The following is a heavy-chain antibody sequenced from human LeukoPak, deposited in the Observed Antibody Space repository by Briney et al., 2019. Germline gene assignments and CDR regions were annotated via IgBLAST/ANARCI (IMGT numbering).Heavy chain of an antibody. CDR2: IVGSGDRT. Sequence: GGSLRLSCGASGVTFSNYAMTWVRQVPGKGLEWVSSIVGSGDRTYNADSVKGRFTISRDNSQNTLYLEMSSLRAEDTAIYYCAEMDTFHYDSSASYFDHWGQGTLVTVSS. CDR3: AEMDTFHYDSSASYFDH. CDR1: GVTFSNYA. V-gene: IGHV3-23*01. J-gene: IGHJ4*02. D-gene: IGHD3-22*01.